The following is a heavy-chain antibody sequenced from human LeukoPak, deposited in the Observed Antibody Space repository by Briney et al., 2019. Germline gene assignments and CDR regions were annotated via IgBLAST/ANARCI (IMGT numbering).Heavy chain of an antibody. CDR2: MNPNSGNT. J-gene: IGHJ4*02. CDR3: ASGYGGAGLFDY. Sequence: ASVKVSCKASGYTFTSHDINWVRQATGQGLEWMGWMNPNSGNTGYAQKFQGRVTMTRNTSISTAYMELSSLRSEDTAVYYCASGYGGAGLFDYWGQGTLVTVSS. D-gene: IGHD4-23*01. CDR1: GYTFTSHD. V-gene: IGHV1-8*01.